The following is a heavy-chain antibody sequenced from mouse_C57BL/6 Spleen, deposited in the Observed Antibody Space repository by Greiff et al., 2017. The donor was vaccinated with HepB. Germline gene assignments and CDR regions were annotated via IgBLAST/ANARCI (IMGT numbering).Heavy chain of an antibody. Sequence: EVQGVESAGGLVQPGSSMKLSCTASGFTFSDYYMAWVRQVPEKGLEWVANINYDGSSTYYLDSLKSRFIISRDNGKNILYLQMSSLKSEDTATYYCARDDAYGYFDYWGQGTTLTVSS. CDR3: ARDDAYGYFDY. V-gene: IGHV5-16*01. J-gene: IGHJ2*01. CDR1: GFTFSDYY. D-gene: IGHD1-1*01. CDR2: INYDGSST.